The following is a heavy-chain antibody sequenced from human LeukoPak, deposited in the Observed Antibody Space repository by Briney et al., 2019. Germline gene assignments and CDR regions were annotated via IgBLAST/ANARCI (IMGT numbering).Heavy chain of an antibody. CDR2: ISAYNGNT. CDR3: ARVLGYYGSGYFDY. D-gene: IGHD3-10*01. Sequence: ASVKVSCKASGYTFTSYGISWVRQAPGQGLEWMGWISAYNGNTNYAQKLQGRVTMTTDTSTSTAYMELSSLRSEDTAVYYCARVLGYYGSGYFDYWGQGTLVTVSS. CDR1: GYTFTSYG. V-gene: IGHV1-18*01. J-gene: IGHJ4*02.